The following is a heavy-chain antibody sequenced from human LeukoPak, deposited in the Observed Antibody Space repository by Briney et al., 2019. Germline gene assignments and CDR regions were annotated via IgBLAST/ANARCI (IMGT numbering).Heavy chain of an antibody. V-gene: IGHV3-43D*04. J-gene: IGHJ4*02. CDR3: AKDEMDGSGSYYNLDY. Sequence: PGGSLRLSCAASGFTFDDYAMHWVRQAPGKGLEWVSLISWDGGSTYYADSVKGRFTISRDNSKTSLYLQMNSLRAEDTALYYCAKDEMDGSGSYYNLDYWGQGTLVTVSS. D-gene: IGHD3-10*01. CDR2: ISWDGGST. CDR1: GFTFDDYA.